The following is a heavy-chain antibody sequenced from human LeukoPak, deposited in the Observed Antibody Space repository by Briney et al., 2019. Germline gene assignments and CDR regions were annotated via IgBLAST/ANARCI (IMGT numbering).Heavy chain of an antibody. CDR1: GFTFSSYW. V-gene: IGHV3-74*01. D-gene: IGHD6-13*01. J-gene: IGHJ3*02. Sequence: PGGSLRLSCAASGFTFSSYWMHWVRQAPGKGLVWVSRINSDGSSTSYADSVKGRFTISRDNAKNTLYLQMNSLRAEDTAVYYCARARIAAAKDAFDIWGQGTMVTVSS. CDR2: INSDGSST. CDR3: ARARIAAAKDAFDI.